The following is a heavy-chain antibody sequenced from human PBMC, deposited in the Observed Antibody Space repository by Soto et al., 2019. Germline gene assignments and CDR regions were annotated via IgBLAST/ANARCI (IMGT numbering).Heavy chain of an antibody. V-gene: IGHV4-30-2*01. CDR1: GGSINNGGYS. CDR2: ISHGGNT. CDR3: ARTSYDILTGRLDAFDI. Sequence: LSLTCTVSGGSINNGGYSWSWLRQPPGKGLEWIGYISHGGNTYYNPSLRSRVIMSIDKSKNHFSLGLKSVTAADTATYYCARTSYDILTGRLDAFDIWGQGTMVTVSS. D-gene: IGHD3-9*01. J-gene: IGHJ3*02.